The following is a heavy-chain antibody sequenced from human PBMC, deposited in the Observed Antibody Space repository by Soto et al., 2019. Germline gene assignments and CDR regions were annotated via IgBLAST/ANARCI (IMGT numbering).Heavy chain of an antibody. J-gene: IGHJ4*02. CDR3: GKGGGGDHGY. D-gene: IGHD2-21*02. CDR2: ITTTGART. Sequence: DVHLVESEGGLVQPGGSLRLSCEASGFIFTGSDMSWVRQAPGKGLEWVSSITTTGARTHYADSVKGRFTISRDNSRNTVYLQMNSRGGEGTAVFFWGKGGGGDHGYWGQGTLVAVSS. CDR1: GFIFTGSD. V-gene: IGHV3-23*04.